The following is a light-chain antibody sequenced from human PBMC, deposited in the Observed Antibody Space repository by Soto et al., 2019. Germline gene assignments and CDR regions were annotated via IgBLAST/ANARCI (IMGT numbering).Light chain of an antibody. CDR3: QQYYSYPLT. Sequence: AIRMTQSPSSFSASTGDRVTITCRASQGISSYLAWYQQKPGKAPKLLIYAASTLQSGVPSRFSGSGSGTDFTLTISCLQSEDFATYYCQQYYSYPLTFVGGTKVEIK. CDR1: QGISSY. J-gene: IGKJ4*01. V-gene: IGKV1-8*01. CDR2: AAS.